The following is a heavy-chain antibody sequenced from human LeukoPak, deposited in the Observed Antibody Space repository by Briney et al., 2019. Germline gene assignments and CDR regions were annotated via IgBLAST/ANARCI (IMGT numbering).Heavy chain of an antibody. D-gene: IGHD6-6*01. V-gene: IGHV3-74*01. CDR1: GFTFSSYW. CDR2: INTDGSST. Sequence: GGSLRLSCAASGFTFSSYWMHWVRQAPGKGLVWVSRINTDGSSTSYADSVMGRFTISRDNAKNTLYLQMNSLRAEDTAVYYCARAARGAMSSSSFWGQGTLVTVSS. CDR3: ARAARGAMSSSSF. J-gene: IGHJ4*02.